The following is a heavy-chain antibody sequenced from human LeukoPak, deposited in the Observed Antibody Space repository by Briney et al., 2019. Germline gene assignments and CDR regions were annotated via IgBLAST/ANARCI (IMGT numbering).Heavy chain of an antibody. CDR2: ISYDGSDK. CDR3: ARAYCGSSSCRIGASDI. D-gene: IGHD2-2*01. Sequence: TGGCLRLSCSASGFTFINYALHSGRQAPGKGLEWVSGISYDGSDKYYADYVKVRFTIPRDNSKDTLYLQMNRLRAEDTADYYCARAYCGSSSCRIGASDIWGQGTMVSVSS. J-gene: IGHJ3*02. V-gene: IGHV3-30-3*01. CDR1: GFTFINYA.